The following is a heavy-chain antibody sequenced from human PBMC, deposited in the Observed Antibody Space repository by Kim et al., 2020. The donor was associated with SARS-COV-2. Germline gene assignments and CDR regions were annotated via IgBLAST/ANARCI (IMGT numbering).Heavy chain of an antibody. D-gene: IGHD3-10*01. Sequence: ASVKVSCKASGYIFTTYGISWVRQAPGQGLEWMGWISTYNDNTNYAQKFQGRVTMTTDTSTTTAYMELRSLRSDDTAVYYCARERGWDYDYDSGSYYYNWFDPWGQGTLVTVSS. CDR2: ISTYNDNT. CDR1: GYIFTTYG. J-gene: IGHJ5*02. V-gene: IGHV1-18*01. CDR3: ARERGWDYDYDSGSYYYNWFDP.